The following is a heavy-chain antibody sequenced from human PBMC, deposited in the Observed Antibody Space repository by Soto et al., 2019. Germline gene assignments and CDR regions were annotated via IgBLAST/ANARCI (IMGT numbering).Heavy chain of an antibody. CDR1: GFTFSNAW. J-gene: IGHJ6*02. Sequence: EVQLVESGGGLVKPGGSLRLSCAASGFTFSNAWMSWVRQAPGKGLEWVGRIKSKTDGGTTDYAAPVKGRFTISRDDSKNTLYLQMNSLKTVDTAVYYCTTDSALVRGVITGYYYYGMDVWGQGTTVTVSS. CDR3: TTDSALVRGVITGYYYYGMDV. D-gene: IGHD3-10*01. CDR2: IKSKTDGGTT. V-gene: IGHV3-15*01.